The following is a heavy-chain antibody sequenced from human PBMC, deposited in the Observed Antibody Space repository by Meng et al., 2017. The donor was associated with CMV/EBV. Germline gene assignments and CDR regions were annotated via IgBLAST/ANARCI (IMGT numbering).Heavy chain of an antibody. CDR1: RYTFTSYG. D-gene: IGHD3-9*01. V-gene: IGHV1-18*01. J-gene: IGHJ6*02. CDR2: ISAYNGNT. Sequence: SVKVSCKASRYTFTSYGISWVRQAPGQGLEWMGWISAYNGNTNYAQKLQGRVTMTTDTSTSTAYMKLRSLRSDDTAVYYCARGGIRYPYYYGMDVWGQGTTVTVSS. CDR3: ARGGIRYPYYYGMDV.